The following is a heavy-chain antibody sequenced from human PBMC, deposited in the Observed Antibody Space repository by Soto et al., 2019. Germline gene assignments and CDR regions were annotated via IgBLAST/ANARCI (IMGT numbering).Heavy chain of an antibody. CDR1: GGSVSNSNYY. CDR3: VSQRTSVLTQAYFDY. V-gene: IGHV4-39*01. D-gene: IGHD2-8*01. J-gene: IGHJ4*02. CDR2: VYYRGRS. Sequence: SETLSLTCTVSGGSVSNSNYYWGWIRQSPGKGLEWIGSVYYRGRSYSKSSVKSRVTISVDTSKNQFSLNLNSVTASDTAVYFCVSQRTSVLTQAYFDYWGPGALVTVSS.